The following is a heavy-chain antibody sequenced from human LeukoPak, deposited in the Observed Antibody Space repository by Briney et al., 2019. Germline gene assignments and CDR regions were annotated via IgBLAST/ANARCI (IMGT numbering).Heavy chain of an antibody. D-gene: IGHD6-13*01. J-gene: IGHJ4*02. V-gene: IGHV4-59*01. CDR2: IYYSGST. CDR1: GGSISSYY. Sequence: SETLSLTCTVSGGSISSYYWSWIRQPPGKGLEWIGYIYYSGSTNYNPSLKSRVTISVDTSKNQFSLKLSSVTAADTAVYYCAKDRWVQQVANMRGSDYWGQGTLVTVSS. CDR3: AKDRWVQQVANMRGSDY.